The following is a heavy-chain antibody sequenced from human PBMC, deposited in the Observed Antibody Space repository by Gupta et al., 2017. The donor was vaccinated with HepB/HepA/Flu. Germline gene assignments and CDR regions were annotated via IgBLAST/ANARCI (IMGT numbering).Heavy chain of an antibody. Sequence: QLQLQESGPGLVKPSETLSLTCTVSGGSISSSNYSGGWIRQPPGKGLEWIGSIYYSGGAFYNPSLKSRVTISVDTSKNQFSLKLSSVTAADTSVYYCARQHYYYYYMDVWGKGTTVTVSS. D-gene: IGHD3-10*01. J-gene: IGHJ6*03. CDR3: ARQHYYYYYMDV. CDR2: IYYSGGA. V-gene: IGHV4-39*01. CDR1: GGSISSSNYS.